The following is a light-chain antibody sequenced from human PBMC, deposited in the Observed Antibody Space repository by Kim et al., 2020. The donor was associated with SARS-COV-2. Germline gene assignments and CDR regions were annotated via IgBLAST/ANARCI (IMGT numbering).Light chain of an antibody. CDR1: KLGDKY. CDR3: QAWDSSTVV. Sequence: SMSPGQTASITCSGDKLGDKYACWYQQKPSQSPVLVIYQDSKRPSGIPERFSGSNSGNTATLTISGTQAMDEADYYCQAWDSSTVVFGGGTKLTVL. CDR2: QDS. J-gene: IGLJ2*01. V-gene: IGLV3-1*01.